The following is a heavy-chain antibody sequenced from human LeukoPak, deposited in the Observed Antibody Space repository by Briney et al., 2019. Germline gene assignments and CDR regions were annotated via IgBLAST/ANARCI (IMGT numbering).Heavy chain of an antibody. J-gene: IGHJ4*02. CDR1: GFTFSSYA. CDR2: ISYDGSDK. CDR3: KEVDY. Sequence: GGSLRLSCAASGFTFSSYAMSWVRQAPGKGLEWVAGISYDGSDKYYAASVKGRFTISRDNSKNTLYLQMNSLRAEDTAIYYCKEVDYWGQGTLVTVSS. V-gene: IGHV3-30*04.